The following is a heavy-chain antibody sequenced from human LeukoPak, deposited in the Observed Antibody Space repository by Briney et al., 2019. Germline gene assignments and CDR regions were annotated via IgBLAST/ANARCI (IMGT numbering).Heavy chain of an antibody. J-gene: IGHJ4*02. V-gene: IGHV3-7*01. CDR3: ATRGAPGGRFEN. D-gene: IGHD3-16*01. Sequence: GGSLRLSCVVSGFTFDMSTMTWVRQAPGKGPEWVAKMKEDGTEIFYAGSVAGRFTISRDNSKNSLYLRMNSLRVEDTAVYYCATRGAPGGRFENWGQGTLVTVSS. CDR2: MKEDGTEI. CDR1: GFTFDMST.